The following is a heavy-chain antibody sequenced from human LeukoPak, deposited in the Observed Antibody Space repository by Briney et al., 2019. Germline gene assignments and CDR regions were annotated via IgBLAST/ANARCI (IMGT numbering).Heavy chain of an antibody. J-gene: IGHJ4*02. CDR2: IYYSGST. V-gene: IGHV4-39*07. D-gene: IGHD5-12*01. CDR1: GGSISSSSYY. CDR3: ATDRGYSGYDYFDY. Sequence: SETLSLTCTVSGGSISSSSYYWGWIRQPPGKGLEWIGSIYYSGSTHYNPSLKSRVTISVDTSKNQFSLKLSSVTAADTAVYYCATDRGYSGYDYFDYWGQGTLVTVSS.